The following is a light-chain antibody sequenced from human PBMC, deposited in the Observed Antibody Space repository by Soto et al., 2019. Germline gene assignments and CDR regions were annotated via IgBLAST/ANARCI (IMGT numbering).Light chain of an antibody. CDR3: CSYADRTTPLYV. CDR1: SSDVGTYNL. J-gene: IGLJ1*01. CDR2: DVS. Sequence: QSALTQPASVSGSPGQSITISCTGASSDVGTYNLVSWYQQHPGKAPKLMIYDVSKRPSGVSNRFSGSKSGNTASLTISGLQAEDEADDYCCSYADRTTPLYVFASGTKLTVL. V-gene: IGLV2-23*02.